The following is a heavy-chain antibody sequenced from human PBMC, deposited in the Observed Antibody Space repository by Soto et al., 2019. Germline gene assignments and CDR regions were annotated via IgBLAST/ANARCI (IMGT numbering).Heavy chain of an antibody. J-gene: IGHJ3*02. CDR1: GGSVSSGSYY. Sequence: SETLSLTCTVSGGSVSSGSYYWSWIRQPPGKGLEWIGYIYYSGRTNYNPSVKSRVTISVDTSKNQFSLKLSSVTAADMAVYYCARDWNYYDSSGYLAHDAFDIWGQGTMGTVSS. D-gene: IGHD3-22*01. V-gene: IGHV4-61*01. CDR2: IYYSGRT. CDR3: ARDWNYYDSSGYLAHDAFDI.